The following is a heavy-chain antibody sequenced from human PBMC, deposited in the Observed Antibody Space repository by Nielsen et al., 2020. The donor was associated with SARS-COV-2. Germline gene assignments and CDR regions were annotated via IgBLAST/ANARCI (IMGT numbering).Heavy chain of an antibody. D-gene: IGHD3-10*01. J-gene: IGHJ5*02. Sequence: GESLKISCAAYGFTISNYDMHWVRQAAGKGLEWVSSIGAASDTFYAGSVRGRFTISREDAENSLHLQMNSLRAGDMAVYFCTRGVGGWFDPWGQGTLVTVSS. CDR3: TRGVGGWFDP. V-gene: IGHV3-13*01. CDR2: IGAASDT. CDR1: GFTISNYD.